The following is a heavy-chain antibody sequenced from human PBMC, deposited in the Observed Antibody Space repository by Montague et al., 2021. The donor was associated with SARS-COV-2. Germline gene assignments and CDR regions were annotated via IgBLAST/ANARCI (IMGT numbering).Heavy chain of an antibody. D-gene: IGHD3-3*01. Sequence: SDSLSLTRTVSGGSISSYYWSWIRQPPGKGLEWIGYIYYSGSTNYNPSLKSRVTISVDTSKNQFSLKLSSVTAADTAVYYCARAQMNRITIFGVVAEFDPWGQGTLVTVSS. CDR1: GGSISSYY. CDR3: ARAQMNRITIFGVVAEFDP. V-gene: IGHV4-59*07. J-gene: IGHJ5*02. CDR2: IYYSGST.